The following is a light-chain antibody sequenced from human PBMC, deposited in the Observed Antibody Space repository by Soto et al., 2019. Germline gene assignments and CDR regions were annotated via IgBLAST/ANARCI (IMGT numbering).Light chain of an antibody. CDR1: QSVSSN. V-gene: IGKV3-15*01. J-gene: IGKJ5*01. CDR2: GAS. Sequence: EIVVKQSSATVSVSPGERATLSCRASQSVSSNLAWYQQKPGPAPRLLIYGASTRATGIPARFSGSGSGTEFTLTISSLQSEDFALYYCQQYNNWPPITFGQGTRLEIK. CDR3: QQYNNWPPIT.